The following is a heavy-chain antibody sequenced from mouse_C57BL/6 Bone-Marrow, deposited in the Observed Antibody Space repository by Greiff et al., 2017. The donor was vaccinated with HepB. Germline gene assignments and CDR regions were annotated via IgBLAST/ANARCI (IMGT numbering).Heavy chain of an antibody. D-gene: IGHD2-4*01. Sequence: EVKVEESGGGLVQPGGSMKLSCVASGFTFSNYWMNWVRQSPEKGLEWVAQIRLKSDNYATHYAESVKGRFTISRDDSKSSVYLQMNNLRAEDTGIYYCTEGLRPVMDYWGQGTSVTVSS. CDR1: GFTFSNYW. CDR2: IRLKSDNYAT. V-gene: IGHV6-3*01. J-gene: IGHJ4*01. CDR3: TEGLRPVMDY.